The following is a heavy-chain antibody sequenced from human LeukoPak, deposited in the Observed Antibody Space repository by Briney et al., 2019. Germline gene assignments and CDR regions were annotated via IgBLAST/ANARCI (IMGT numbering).Heavy chain of an antibody. J-gene: IGHJ4*02. CDR3: ARDIGLLYSSGWYGAYYFDY. CDR1: GGSISSYY. D-gene: IGHD6-19*01. V-gene: IGHV4-4*07. Sequence: NPSETLSLTCTVSGGSISSYYWSWIRQPAGKGLEWIGRIYTSGSTNYNPSLKSRVTISVDKSKDQFSLKLSSVTAADTAVYYCARDIGLLYSSGWYGAYYFDYWGQGTLVTVSS. CDR2: IYTSGST.